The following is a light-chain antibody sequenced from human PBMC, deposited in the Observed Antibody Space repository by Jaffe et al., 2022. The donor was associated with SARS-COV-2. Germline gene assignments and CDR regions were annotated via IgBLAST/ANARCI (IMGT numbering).Light chain of an antibody. Sequence: EIVMTQSPVTLSVSPGERATLSCRASQSVSSNLAWYQQKPGQAPRLLLYDTSTRATGIPARFSGSGSGTEFTLTISSLQSEDFAVYYCQHYNNWPYTFGQGTKLEIK. V-gene: IGKV3-15*01. J-gene: IGKJ2*01. CDR1: QSVSSN. CDR2: DTS. CDR3: QHYNNWPYT.